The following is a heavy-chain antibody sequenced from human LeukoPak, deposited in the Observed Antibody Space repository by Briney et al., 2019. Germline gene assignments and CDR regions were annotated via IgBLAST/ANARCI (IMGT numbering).Heavy chain of an antibody. CDR2: INPNSGGT. Sequence: ASVKVSCKASGYTFTGYYMHWVRQVPGQGLEWMGWINPNSGGTNYAQKFQGRVTMTRDTSISTAYMELSRLRSDDTAVYYCARDSDYGSGEYLTYYYYYYGMDVWGQGTTVTVSS. J-gene: IGHJ6*02. V-gene: IGHV1-2*02. D-gene: IGHD3-10*01. CDR3: ARDSDYGSGEYLTYYYYYYGMDV. CDR1: GYTFTGYY.